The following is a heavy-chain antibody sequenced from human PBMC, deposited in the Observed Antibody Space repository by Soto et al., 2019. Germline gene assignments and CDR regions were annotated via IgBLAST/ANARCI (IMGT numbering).Heavy chain of an antibody. CDR3: AGGPGVARNY. Sequence: QLQLQESGSGLVKPSQTLSLTCAVSGGSISSGGYFWSWIRQPPGKGLEWIGYIHHSGSTYYNPSPRGRVTLSVDRAKNQFSMKLSSVTAADTAVYYCAGGPGVARNYWGQGTGVTVSS. J-gene: IGHJ4*02. V-gene: IGHV4-30-2*01. CDR1: GGSISSGGYF. D-gene: IGHD5-12*01. CDR2: IHHSGST.